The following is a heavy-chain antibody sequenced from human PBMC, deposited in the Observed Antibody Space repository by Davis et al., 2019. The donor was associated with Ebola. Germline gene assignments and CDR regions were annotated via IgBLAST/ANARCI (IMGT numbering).Heavy chain of an antibody. CDR3: AKDPGYAIYGANWYFDI. D-gene: IGHD3-3*01. V-gene: IGHV3-23*01. J-gene: IGHJ2*01. CDR1: GFTFSNYA. CDR2: IRGSGGST. Sequence: GGSLRLSCAASGFTFSNYAMSWVRQAPGKGLEWVSAIRGSGGSTYYADSVQGRFTISRDNSKNTVYLQMNSLRPEDTAVYHCAKDPGYAIYGANWYFDIWGRGTLVIVSS.